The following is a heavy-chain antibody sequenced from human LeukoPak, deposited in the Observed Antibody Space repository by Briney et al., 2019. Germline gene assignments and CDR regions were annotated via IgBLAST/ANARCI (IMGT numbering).Heavy chain of an antibody. Sequence: PGGSLRLSCAASGFTASSNYMSWVRQAPGKGLEWVSVIYSGGSTYYADSVKGRFTISRDNSKNTLYLQMNSLRAEDTAVYYCARDRYGDYVYYYGMDVWGQGTTVTVSS. CDR2: IYSGGST. V-gene: IGHV3-53*01. J-gene: IGHJ6*02. D-gene: IGHD4-17*01. CDR3: ARDRYGDYVYYYGMDV. CDR1: GFTASSNY.